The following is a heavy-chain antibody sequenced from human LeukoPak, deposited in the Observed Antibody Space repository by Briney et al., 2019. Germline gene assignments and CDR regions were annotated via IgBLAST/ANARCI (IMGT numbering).Heavy chain of an antibody. Sequence: GGTLRLSCAASGFTFNTYGMSWVRQAPGKGLEWVSAISGSGGSTYYADSVKGRFTISRDNSKNTLYLQMNSLRAEDTAVYYCAKSGEDYGSGLRYYYYYMDVWGKGTTVTISS. J-gene: IGHJ6*03. V-gene: IGHV3-23*01. D-gene: IGHD3-10*01. CDR3: AKSGEDYGSGLRYYYYYMDV. CDR1: GFTFNTYG. CDR2: ISGSGGST.